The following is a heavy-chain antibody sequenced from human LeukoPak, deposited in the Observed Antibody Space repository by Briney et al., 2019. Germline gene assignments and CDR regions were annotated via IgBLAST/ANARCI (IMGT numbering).Heavy chain of an antibody. J-gene: IGHJ4*02. CDR3: NTVSVVVVSTTGGTF. Sequence: GGSLRLSCAASGFIFSSAWMSWVRQAPGKGLEWVGRIKSKTDGGTIDYAAPVKGRFTISRDDSKNTLYLQMNSLKTEDTGVYYCNTVSVVVVSTTGGTFWGQGTLVTVSS. CDR1: GFIFSSAW. V-gene: IGHV3-15*01. CDR2: IKSKTDGGTI. D-gene: IGHD2-15*01.